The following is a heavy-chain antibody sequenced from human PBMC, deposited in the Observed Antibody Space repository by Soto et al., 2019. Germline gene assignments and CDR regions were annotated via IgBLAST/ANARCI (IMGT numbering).Heavy chain of an antibody. Sequence: GGSLKLACAASGFTFNGYGMPWVRQAPGKGLEWAGFIRHNGGSTYYAEFVKGRFTISRDNSKNTLYLQMNSLRAEDTVVYYCAQTHTGYSSGWYDYWGQGTLVTVSS. D-gene: IGHD6-19*01. CDR3: AQTHTGYSSGWYDY. CDR1: GFTFNGYG. CDR2: IRHNGGST. V-gene: IGHV3-23*01. J-gene: IGHJ4*02.